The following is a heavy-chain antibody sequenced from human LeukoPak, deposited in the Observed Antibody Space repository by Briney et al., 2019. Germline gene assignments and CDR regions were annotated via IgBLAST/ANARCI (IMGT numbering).Heavy chain of an antibody. J-gene: IGHJ3*02. CDR3: ARVGDYYDSSGYYYAEGAFDI. CDR1: GFTFSSYS. CDR2: ISSSSSYI. Sequence: GGSLRLSCAASGFTFSSYSMNWVRQAPGKGLEWVSSISSSSSYIYYADSVKGRFTISRDNAKNSLYLQMNSLRAEDTAVYYCARVGDYYDSSGYYYAEGAFDIWGQGTMVTVSS. D-gene: IGHD3-22*01. V-gene: IGHV3-21*01.